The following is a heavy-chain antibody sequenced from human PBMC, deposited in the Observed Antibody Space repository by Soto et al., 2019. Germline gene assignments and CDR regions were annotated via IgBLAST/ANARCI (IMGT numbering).Heavy chain of an antibody. CDR2: VYNSGST. J-gene: IGHJ4*02. CDR3: ARYRREAVAGYTLDN. D-gene: IGHD6-13*01. CDR1: CGSISSNY. Sequence: SETLSLTCTVSCGSISSNYWTWVRQPPGKGLEWIGYVYNSGSTNYNPPLKSRVTISEDTSKSQFSLKVNSMTAADTAVYYCARYRREAVAGYTLDNWGQGILVTVSS. V-gene: IGHV4-59*01.